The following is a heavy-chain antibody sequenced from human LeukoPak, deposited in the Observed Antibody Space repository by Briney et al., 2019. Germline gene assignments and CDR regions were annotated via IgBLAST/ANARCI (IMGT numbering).Heavy chain of an antibody. D-gene: IGHD3-3*01. CDR2: IYYSGST. V-gene: IGHV4-4*02. J-gene: IGHJ6*03. CDR1: GGSISSSNW. Sequence: SGTLSLTCAVSGGSISSSNWWSWVRQPPGKGLEWIGYIYYSGSTNYNPSLKSRVTISVDTSKNQFSLKLSSVTAADTAVYYCARGPPPGDFWSTYYYYYYMDVWGKGTTVTVSS. CDR3: ARGPPPGDFWSTYYYYYYMDV.